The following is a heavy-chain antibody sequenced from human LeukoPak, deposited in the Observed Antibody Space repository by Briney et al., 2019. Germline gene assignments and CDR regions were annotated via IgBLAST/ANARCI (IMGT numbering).Heavy chain of an antibody. CDR1: GFTFSTYA. CDR2: ISGNGGST. CDR3: ARDQTWRFGDWFDP. V-gene: IGHV3-64*01. Sequence: GGSLRLSCAASGFTFSTYAMHWVRQAPGKGLEYVSGISGNGGSTFYANSVKGRFIISRDNSKNTLYLQMGSLRGQDMAVYYCARDQTWRFGDWFDPWGQGTLVTVSS. D-gene: IGHD3-16*01. J-gene: IGHJ5*02.